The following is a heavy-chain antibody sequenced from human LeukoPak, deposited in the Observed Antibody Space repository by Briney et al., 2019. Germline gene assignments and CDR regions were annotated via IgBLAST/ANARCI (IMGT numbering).Heavy chain of an antibody. CDR2: IYFGRTT. J-gene: IGHJ4*02. CDR1: GYSISSGYY. CDR3: ARDSGQHSGYDWSH. D-gene: IGHD5-12*01. V-gene: IGHV4-38-2*02. Sequence: SETLSLTCTVSGYSISSGYYWGWIRQPPGKGLEFIGSIYFGRTTYYTPSLKSRVTISIDTSTNQFSLMLSSMTAADTAVYYCARDSGQHSGYDWSHWGQGTLVTVSS.